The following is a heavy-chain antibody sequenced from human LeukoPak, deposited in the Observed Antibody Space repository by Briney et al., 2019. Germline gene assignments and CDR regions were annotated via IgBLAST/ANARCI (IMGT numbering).Heavy chain of an antibody. V-gene: IGHV3-23*01. D-gene: IGHD4-23*01. Sequence: GGSLRLSCAASGFTFSSYAMSWVRQAPGKGLECVSAISGSGGSTYYADSVKGRFTISRDNSKNTLYLQMNSLRAEDTAVYYCAKDQEYGGNSNDYWGQGTLVTVSS. J-gene: IGHJ4*02. CDR3: AKDQEYGGNSNDY. CDR1: GFTFSSYA. CDR2: ISGSGGST.